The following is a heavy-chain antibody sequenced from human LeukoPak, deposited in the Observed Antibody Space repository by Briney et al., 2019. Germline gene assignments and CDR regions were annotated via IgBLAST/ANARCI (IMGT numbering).Heavy chain of an antibody. CDR2: ISYDGSNK. CDR1: GFTFSSYG. J-gene: IGHJ3*02. V-gene: IGHV3-30*03. D-gene: IGHD6-13*01. CDR3: ASEGIAAAADI. Sequence: GGSLRLSCAASGFTFSSYGMHWVRQVPGKGLEWVAVISYDGSNKYYADSVKGRFTISRDNSKNTLYLQMNSLRAEDTAVYYCASEGIAAAADIWGQGTMVTVSS.